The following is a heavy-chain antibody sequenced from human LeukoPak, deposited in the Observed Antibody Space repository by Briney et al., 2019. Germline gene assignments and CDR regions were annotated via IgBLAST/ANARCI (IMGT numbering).Heavy chain of an antibody. CDR1: GGSISSYY. CDR2: IFYSGST. D-gene: IGHD5-24*01. CDR3: ARDREQPAPFDY. Sequence: SETLSLTCTVSGGSISSYYWSWIRQPAGKGLEWIGNIFYSGSTYYNPSLKSRVTISVDTSKNQFSLKLSSVTAADTAVYYCARDREQPAPFDYWGQGTLVTVSS. J-gene: IGHJ4*02. V-gene: IGHV4-59*12.